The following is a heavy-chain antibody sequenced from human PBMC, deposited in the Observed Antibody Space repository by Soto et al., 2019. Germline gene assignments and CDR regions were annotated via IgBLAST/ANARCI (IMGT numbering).Heavy chain of an antibody. Sequence: PSETLSLTCTVPGGSISTNYWSWIRQPPGKGVEWIAYIYDSGSTNYHPSLKSRVSISVDTSKNQFSLKLSSVTAADAAVYYCARDATGLDYYYGMDVWGQGTTVTVSS. D-gene: IGHD2-15*01. CDR1: GGSISTNY. V-gene: IGHV4-59*01. CDR3: ARDATGLDYYYGMDV. CDR2: IYDSGST. J-gene: IGHJ6*02.